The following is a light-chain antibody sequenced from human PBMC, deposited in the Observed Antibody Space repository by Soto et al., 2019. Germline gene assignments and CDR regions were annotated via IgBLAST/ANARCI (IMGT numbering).Light chain of an antibody. V-gene: IGKV1-39*01. CDR1: QRISTY. CDR2: AAS. J-gene: IGKJ1*01. Sequence: DIQMTQSPSSLSASVGDRVTITCRASQRISTYLNWYQQIPGKAPNLLIFAASNLQSGVPSRFSGSGSGTDFNLTISSLQPEDFATYYCQQSYSTPRTFGQGAKVEIK. CDR3: QQSYSTPRT.